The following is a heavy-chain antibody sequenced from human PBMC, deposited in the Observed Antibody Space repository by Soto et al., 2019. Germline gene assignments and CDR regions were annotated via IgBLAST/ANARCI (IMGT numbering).Heavy chain of an antibody. CDR1: GGSFSGYY. J-gene: IGHJ5*02. CDR2: INRSGST. V-gene: IGHV4-34*01. D-gene: IGHD3-9*01. Sequence: SETLSLTCAVYGGSFSGYYWSWIRQPPGKGLEWIGEINRSGSTNYNPSLKSRVTISVDTSKNQFSLKLSSVTAADTAVYYCARTQDILTGYYILDPWGQGTLVTVSS. CDR3: ARTQDILTGYYILDP.